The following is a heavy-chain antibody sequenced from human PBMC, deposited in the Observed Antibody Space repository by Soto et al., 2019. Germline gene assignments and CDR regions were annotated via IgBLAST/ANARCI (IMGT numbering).Heavy chain of an antibody. V-gene: IGHV3-11*01. J-gene: IGHJ4*02. CDR1: GFTFSGYY. D-gene: IGHD1-20*01. CDR3: ARGRRYTDY. Sequence: QVQLVESGGGLVKSGGSLRLSCAASGFTFSGYYMAWIRQAPGKGLEWVSYISTSANTIYYADSVKGRFTMSRDNAKNSAYLQMNSLTAEDTAVYYCARGRRYTDYWGQGTLVTVSS. CDR2: ISTSANTI.